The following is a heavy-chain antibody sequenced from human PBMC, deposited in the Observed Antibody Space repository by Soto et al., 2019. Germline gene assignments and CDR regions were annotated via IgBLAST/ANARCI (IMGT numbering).Heavy chain of an antibody. CDR1: GFTFSSYG. D-gene: IGHD6-19*01. CDR3: ARPLGAVAGSPFDY. Sequence: QVQLVESGGGVVQPGRSLRLSCAASGFTFSSYGMHWVRQAPGKGLEWVAVISYDGSNKYYADSVKGRFTISRDNSRNTLYLQMNSLRAEDTAVYYCARPLGAVAGSPFDYWCQGTLVTVSS. V-gene: IGHV3-30*03. CDR2: ISYDGSNK. J-gene: IGHJ4*02.